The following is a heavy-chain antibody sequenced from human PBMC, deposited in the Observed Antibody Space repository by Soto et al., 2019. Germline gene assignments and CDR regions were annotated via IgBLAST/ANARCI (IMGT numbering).Heavy chain of an antibody. D-gene: IGHD2-15*01. J-gene: IGHJ3*02. CDR2: IYYSGST. CDR3: ARDILPGYCSGGSCYSGPFDI. Sequence: SETLSLTCTVSGGSISSGGYYWSWIRQHPGKGLEWIGYIYYSGSTYYNPSLKGRVTISVDTSKNQFSLKLSSVTAADTAVYYCARDILPGYCSGGSCYSGPFDIWGQGTMVTVSS. V-gene: IGHV4-31*03. CDR1: GGSISSGGYY.